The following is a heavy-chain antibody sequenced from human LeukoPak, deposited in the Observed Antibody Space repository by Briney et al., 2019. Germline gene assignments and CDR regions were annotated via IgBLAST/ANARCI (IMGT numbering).Heavy chain of an antibody. J-gene: IGHJ4*02. Sequence: SQTLSLTCTVSGDSISSGGHYWSWIRQHPGKGLEWIGNIYYSGSTYYNPSLNSRVTISMDKSQNQFSLKLTSVTAADTAVYYCVRSQQAYGSGNSYYFDYWGQGTLVTVSS. CDR3: VRSQQAYGSGNSYYFDY. CDR2: IYYSGST. CDR1: GDSISSGGHY. V-gene: IGHV4-31*03. D-gene: IGHD3-10*01.